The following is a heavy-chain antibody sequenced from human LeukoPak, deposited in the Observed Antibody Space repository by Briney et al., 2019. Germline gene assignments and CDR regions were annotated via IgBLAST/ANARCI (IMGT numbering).Heavy chain of an antibody. CDR2: ISGSGGST. V-gene: IGHV3-23*01. Sequence: PGGSLRLSCAASGFTFSSYAMSWVRQAPGKGLEWVSGISGSGGSTYYADSVKGRFTISRDNSKNTLYLQMNSLRAEDTAVYYCAKALWSVVVITSAMDYWGQGTLVTVSS. D-gene: IGHD3-22*01. CDR1: GFTFSSYA. CDR3: AKALWSVVVITSAMDY. J-gene: IGHJ4*02.